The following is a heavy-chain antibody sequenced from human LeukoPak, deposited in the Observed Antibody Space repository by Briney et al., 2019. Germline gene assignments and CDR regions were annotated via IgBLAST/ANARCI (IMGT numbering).Heavy chain of an antibody. CDR3: AKIYSSGWDYFDY. V-gene: IGHV3-30*18. CDR2: ISYDGSNK. J-gene: IGHJ4*02. Sequence: GGSLRLSCAASGFTFSSYGMHWVRQAPGKGLEWVAVISYDGSNKYYADSVKGRFTISRDNSKNTLYLQMNSLRAEDTAVYYCAKIYSSGWDYFDYWGQGTLVTVSP. D-gene: IGHD6-19*01. CDR1: GFTFSSYG.